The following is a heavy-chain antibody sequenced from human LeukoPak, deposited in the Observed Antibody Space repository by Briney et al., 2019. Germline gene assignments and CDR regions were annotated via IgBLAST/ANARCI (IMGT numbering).Heavy chain of an antibody. J-gene: IGHJ3*02. CDR2: IYYIGNT. V-gene: IGHV4-39*01. D-gene: IGHD6-13*01. CDR3: ARGIAAAGDAFDI. CDR1: GDSISRNNYY. Sequence: SETLSLTCIVSGDSISRNNYYWGWIRQPPGKGLEWIGSIYYIGNTYYNPSLKSRVTISVDTSKNQFSLKLSSVTAADTAVYYCARGIAAAGDAFDIWGQGTMVTVSS.